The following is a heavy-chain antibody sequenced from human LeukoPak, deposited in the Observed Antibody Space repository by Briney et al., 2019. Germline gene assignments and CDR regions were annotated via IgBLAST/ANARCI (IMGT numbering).Heavy chain of an antibody. Sequence: GGSLRLSCAASGFTFSDYYMSWIRQTPEKGLEWVSTISGSGGRTSYADSVKDRLTISRDNSKNTLYLQMNSLRGEDTGVYYCAAQKRGTYRPYYFDYWGQGTLVTVSS. V-gene: IGHV3-23*01. D-gene: IGHD3-16*02. J-gene: IGHJ4*02. CDR3: AAQKRGTYRPYYFDY. CDR2: ISGSGGRT. CDR1: GFTFSDYY.